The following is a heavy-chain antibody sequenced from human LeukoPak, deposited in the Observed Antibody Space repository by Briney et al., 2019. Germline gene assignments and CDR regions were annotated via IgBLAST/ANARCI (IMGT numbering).Heavy chain of an antibody. V-gene: IGHV4-59*01. CDR1: GGSISTNY. CDR3: ARGLSQQPDAFDI. CDR2: IHYSGST. D-gene: IGHD6-13*01. Sequence: PSETLSLTCTVSGGSISTNYWSWIRQPPGKGLEWIGYIHYSGSTDYNPSLKSRVTISVDTSKNQFSLRLSSVTAADTAVYYCARGLSQQPDAFDIWGRGTIVAASS. J-gene: IGHJ3*02.